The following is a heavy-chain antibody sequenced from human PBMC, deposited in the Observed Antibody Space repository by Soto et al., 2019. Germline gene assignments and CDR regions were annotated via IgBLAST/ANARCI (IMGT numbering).Heavy chain of an antibody. J-gene: IGHJ6*02. CDR3: AHIRVVGATRDSYYYAMDV. CDR1: SFSLNSTRVA. Sequence: LVNATQALRLTCFFYSFSLNSTRVAHGRLSQPXXXXLQWLALIYWNDDTHYSPSLKSSLTITKDTSKNQVVLTMANMEPVDTATYSCAHIRVVGATRDSYYYAMDVWGQGTTVTGAS. D-gene: IGHD1-26*01. CDR2: IYWNDDT. V-gene: IGHV2-5*01.